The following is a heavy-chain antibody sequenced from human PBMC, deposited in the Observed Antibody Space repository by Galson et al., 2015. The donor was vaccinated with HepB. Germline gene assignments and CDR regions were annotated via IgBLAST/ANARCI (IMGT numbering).Heavy chain of an antibody. D-gene: IGHD5-24*01. Sequence: SLRLSCAASGFTFDDYTMHWVRQAPGKGLEWVSLISWDGGSTYYADSVKGRFTISRDNSKNSLYLQMNSLRTEDTALYYCAKGDGYNFLGDGMDVWGQGTTVTVSS. CDR3: AKGDGYNFLGDGMDV. CDR2: ISWDGGST. J-gene: IGHJ6*02. CDR1: GFTFDDYT. V-gene: IGHV3-43*01.